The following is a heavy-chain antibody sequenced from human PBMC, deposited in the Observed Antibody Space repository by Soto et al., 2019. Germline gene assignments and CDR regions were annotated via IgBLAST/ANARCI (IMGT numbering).Heavy chain of an antibody. V-gene: IGHV5-51*01. D-gene: IGHD3-22*01. Sequence: PGESLKISCKGSGYSFTSYWIGWVRQMPGRGLEWTGTIYPGDSDTRYSPSFQGQVTISADKSVTTAYLQWSSLKASDTAMYYCARRSYYDHYFDYWGQGTLVTVSS. CDR3: ARRSYYDHYFDY. CDR2: IYPGDSDT. CDR1: GYSFTSYW. J-gene: IGHJ4*02.